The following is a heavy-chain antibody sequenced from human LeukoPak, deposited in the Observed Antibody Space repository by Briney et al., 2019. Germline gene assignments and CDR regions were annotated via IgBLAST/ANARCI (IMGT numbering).Heavy chain of an antibody. Sequence: ASVKVSCKASGYTFTGYYMHGVRQAPGQGLEWMGRINPNSGGTNYAQKFQGRVTMNRDTSISTADMELRRLRSDDTAVYYCARAGRRPNIVVVPAAMRSWFDPWGQGTLVTVSS. CDR3: ARAGRRPNIVVVPAAMRSWFDP. CDR1: GYTFTGYY. J-gene: IGHJ5*02. D-gene: IGHD2-2*01. CDR2: INPNSGGT. V-gene: IGHV1-2*06.